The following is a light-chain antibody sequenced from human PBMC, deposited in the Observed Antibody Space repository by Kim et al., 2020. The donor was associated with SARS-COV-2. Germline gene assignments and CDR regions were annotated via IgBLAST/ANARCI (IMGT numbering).Light chain of an antibody. Sequence: DIVMTQTPLSSAVTLGQPASISCRSSQSLVHSDGDTHLSWFQQRPGQPPRLLIYKISNRFSGVPDRFSGSGAGTDFTLTISSLQPDDFATYYCQQSYSIPFTFGPGTKVDIK. V-gene: IGKV2-24*01. J-gene: IGKJ3*01. CDR1: QSLVHSDGDTH. CDR3: QQSYSIPFT. CDR2: KIS.